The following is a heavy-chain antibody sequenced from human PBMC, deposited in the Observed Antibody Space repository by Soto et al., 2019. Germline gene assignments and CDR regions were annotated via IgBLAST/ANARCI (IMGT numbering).Heavy chain of an antibody. V-gene: IGHV3-23*01. Sequence: GGSLRLSCAASGFTFSSYAMSWVRQAPGKGLEWVSAISGSGGSTYYADSVKGRFTISRDNSKNTLYLQMNSLRAEDTAVYYCAKLIGYCSGGSCYSYSYGMDVWGQGTTVTVSS. CDR2: ISGSGGST. D-gene: IGHD2-15*01. CDR1: GFTFSSYA. CDR3: AKLIGYCSGGSCYSYSYGMDV. J-gene: IGHJ6*02.